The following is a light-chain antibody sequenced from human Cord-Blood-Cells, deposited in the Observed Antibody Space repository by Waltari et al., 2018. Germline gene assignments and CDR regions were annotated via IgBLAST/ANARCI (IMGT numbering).Light chain of an antibody. CDR1: SSDVGSYNL. CDR3: CSYAGSSTFE. Sequence: QSALTQPASVSGSPGQSITISCTGTSSDVGSYNLVSWYQQHPGKAPKLMIYEGSKRPSGVSNRFSGSKSGNTASLTISCLQAEDEADYYCCSYAGSSTFEFGGGTELTVL. V-gene: IGLV2-23*03. CDR2: EGS. J-gene: IGLJ2*01.